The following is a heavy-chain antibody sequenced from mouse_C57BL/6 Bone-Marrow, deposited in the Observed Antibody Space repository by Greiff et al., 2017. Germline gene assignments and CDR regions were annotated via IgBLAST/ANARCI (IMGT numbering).Heavy chain of an antibody. D-gene: IGHD4-1*01. CDR2: INSDGGSI. Sequence: EVKLQESGGGLVQPGESLKLSCESNEYEFPSHDMSWVRKTPEQRLELVAAINSDGGSIYYPDTLERRFIISRDNTKKTLKLQLSSLRSEDTAWYYCARVILGAMDYWGQGTSVTVSS. V-gene: IGHV5-2*01. CDR1: EYEFPSHD. J-gene: IGHJ4*01. CDR3: ARVILGAMDY.